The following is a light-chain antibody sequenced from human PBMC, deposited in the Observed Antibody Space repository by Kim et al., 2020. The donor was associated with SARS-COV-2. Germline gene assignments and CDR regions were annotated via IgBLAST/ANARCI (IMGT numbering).Light chain of an antibody. V-gene: IGLV1-44*01. CDR2: NDN. CDR1: RSNVGNNP. CDR3: GSWDDSLSGRV. Sequence: GQRVTISCSGRRSNVGNNPVTWFQQVPGTAPKLLMSNDNQRPSGVPDRFSASKSGTSASLAISGLQSEDEAVYYCGSWDDSLSGRVFGGGTQLTVL. J-gene: IGLJ3*02.